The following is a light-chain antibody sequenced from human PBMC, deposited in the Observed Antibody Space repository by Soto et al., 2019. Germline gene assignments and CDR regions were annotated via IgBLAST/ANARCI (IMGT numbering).Light chain of an antibody. CDR3: QQRSNWPPSIT. CDR2: GAS. CDR1: QSVSSN. V-gene: IGKV3-15*01. Sequence: EIVMTQSPATLSVSPGEGATLSCRASQSVSSNLAWYQQKPGQAPRLLIYGASTRATGIPARFSGSGSATDFTLTINNLEPEDFAVYYCQQRSNWPPSITFGQGTRLEIK. J-gene: IGKJ5*01.